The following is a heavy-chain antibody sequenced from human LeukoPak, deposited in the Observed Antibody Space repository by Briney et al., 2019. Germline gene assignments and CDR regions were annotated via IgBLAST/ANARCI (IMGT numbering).Heavy chain of an antibody. CDR3: AKVSPSGTAIDFDY. Sequence: ASVKVSCKASGYTFSNYDINWVRQATGQGLEWMGWMNPNSGNTGYAQKFQGRVTMTRNTPISTAYMELSSLRSEDTAVYYCAKVSPSGTAIDFDYWGQGTLGTVSS. J-gene: IGHJ4*02. CDR2: MNPNSGNT. D-gene: IGHD6-13*01. CDR1: GYTFSNYD. V-gene: IGHV1-8*01.